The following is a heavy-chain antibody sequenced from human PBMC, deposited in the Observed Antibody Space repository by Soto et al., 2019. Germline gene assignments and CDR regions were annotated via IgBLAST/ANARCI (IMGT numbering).Heavy chain of an antibody. CDR1: GFTFSSYA. V-gene: IGHV3-30-3*01. D-gene: IGHD6-19*01. CDR2: ISYDGSNK. J-gene: IGHJ6*02. Sequence: QVQLVESGGGVVQPGRSLRLSCAASGFTFSSYAMHWVRQAPGKGLEWVAVISYDGSNKYYADSVKGRFTISRDNSKKTLYLQMNSLRAEETAVYYCERDPSHSSGWFHYYGMDVWGQGTTVTVSS. CDR3: ERDPSHSSGWFHYYGMDV.